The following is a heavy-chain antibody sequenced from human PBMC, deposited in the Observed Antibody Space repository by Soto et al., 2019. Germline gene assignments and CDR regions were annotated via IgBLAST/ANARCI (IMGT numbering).Heavy chain of an antibody. CDR3: ARRIRNSRGYLQARRWD. Sequence: PGGSLRLSCAASGFTSSDYYMSWIRQAPGKGLEWVSYISSSGSTIYYADSVKGRFTISRDNAENSLYLQMNSLGAEDTAVYYCARRIRNSRGYLQARRWDWVQGTLVTVSS. D-gene: IGHD3-22*01. CDR1: GFTSSDYY. V-gene: IGHV3-11*01. J-gene: IGHJ4*02. CDR2: ISSSGSTI.